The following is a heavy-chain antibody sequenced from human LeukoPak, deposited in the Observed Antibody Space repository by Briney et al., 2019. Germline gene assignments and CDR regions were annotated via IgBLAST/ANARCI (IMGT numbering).Heavy chain of an antibody. D-gene: IGHD1-26*01. CDR1: GFTFSSYA. CDR3: AKDLVVGALDY. J-gene: IGHJ4*02. Sequence: GGTLRLSCAASGFTFSSYAMTWIRQAPGKGLEWVSSISGSGGSTDYADSVKGRFTISRDNSRNMVFLQMNSLRADDTAVYYCAKDLVVGALDYWGQGTLVTVSS. CDR2: ISGSGGST. V-gene: IGHV3-23*01.